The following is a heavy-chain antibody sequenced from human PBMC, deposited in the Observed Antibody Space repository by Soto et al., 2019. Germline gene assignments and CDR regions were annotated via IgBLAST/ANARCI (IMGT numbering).Heavy chain of an antibody. CDR1: GYTFTSYG. CDR3: ARDGDDYVYDY. D-gene: IGHD4-17*01. Sequence: GASVKVSCKASGYTFTSYGISWVRRAPGQGLEWMGWIGAYNGNTNYAQKLQGRVTMTTDTSTSTAYMELRSLRSEDTAVYYCARDGDDYVYDYWGQGTLVTVSS. J-gene: IGHJ4*02. V-gene: IGHV1-18*01. CDR2: IGAYNGNT.